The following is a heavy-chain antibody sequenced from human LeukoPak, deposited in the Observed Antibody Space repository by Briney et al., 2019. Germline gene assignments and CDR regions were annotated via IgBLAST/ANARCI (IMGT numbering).Heavy chain of an antibody. CDR2: ISSSGANI. CDR1: GFSFSSYS. J-gene: IGHJ5*02. Sequence: GGSLRLSCAASGFSFSSYSMNWVRQAPGKGLEWVAHISSSGANIYYADSVKGRFTISRDNSKNTLYLQMNSLRAEDTAVYYCAKEGGAHCTNGVCHPNWFDPWGQGTLVTVSS. V-gene: IGHV3-23*01. CDR3: AKEGGAHCTNGVCHPNWFDP. D-gene: IGHD2-8*01.